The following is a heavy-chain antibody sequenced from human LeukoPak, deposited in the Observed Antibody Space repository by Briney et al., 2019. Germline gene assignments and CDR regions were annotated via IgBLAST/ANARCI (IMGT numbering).Heavy chain of an antibody. Sequence: SETLSLTCTVSGGSISSSGYYWGGIRQPPGKGLEWIGSIYYSGSTYYNPSLKSRVTISVDTSKNQFSLKLSSVTAADTAVYYCARRRSSSPTPYWFDPWGQGTLVTVSS. J-gene: IGHJ5*02. CDR3: ARRRSSSPTPYWFDP. D-gene: IGHD6-6*01. CDR2: IYYSGST. V-gene: IGHV4-39*01. CDR1: GGSISSSGYY.